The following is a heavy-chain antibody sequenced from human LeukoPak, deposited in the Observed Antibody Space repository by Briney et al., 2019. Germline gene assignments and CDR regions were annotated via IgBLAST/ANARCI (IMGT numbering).Heavy chain of an antibody. CDR1: GFTFSSYS. J-gene: IGHJ4*02. Sequence: GGSLRLSCAASGFTFSSYSMNWVRQAPGKGLEWVSSISSSSSYIYYADSVKGRFTISRDNAKNSLYLQMNSLRAEDTAVYYCARDTTPGIAAAFGYWGQGTLVTVSP. CDR2: ISSSSSYI. CDR3: ARDTTPGIAAAFGY. V-gene: IGHV3-21*01. D-gene: IGHD6-13*01.